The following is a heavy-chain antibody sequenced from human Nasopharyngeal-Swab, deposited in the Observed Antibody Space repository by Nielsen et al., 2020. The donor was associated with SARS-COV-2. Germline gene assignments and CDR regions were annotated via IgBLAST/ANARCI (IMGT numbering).Heavy chain of an antibody. CDR2: ISYDGSNK. CDR1: GFTFSSYA. V-gene: IGHV3-30-3*01. J-gene: IGHJ6*02. D-gene: IGHD4-17*01. Sequence: GGSLRLSCAASGFTFSSYAMHWVRQAPGTGLEWVAVISYDGSNKYYADSVKGRFTISRDNSKNTLYLQMNSLRAEDTAVYYCARSYYGAYYYGMDVWGQGTTVTVSS. CDR3: ARSYYGAYYYGMDV.